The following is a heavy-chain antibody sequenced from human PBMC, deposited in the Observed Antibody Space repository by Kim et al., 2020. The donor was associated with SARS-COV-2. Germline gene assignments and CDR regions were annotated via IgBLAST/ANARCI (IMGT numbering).Heavy chain of an antibody. CDR3: VRTCPGGGCYFIY. CDR2: ISTYNGNT. J-gene: IGHJ4*02. Sequence: ASVKVSCKASGYTFKNYGISWVRLAPGQGLEWMGWISTYNGNTNYAQKLQGRVTLTTDTSTGTAYMELRSLTSDDTARYYCVRTCPGGGCYFIYWGQGTLVTVSP. CDR1: GYTFKNYG. D-gene: IGHD2-21*02. V-gene: IGHV1-18*01.